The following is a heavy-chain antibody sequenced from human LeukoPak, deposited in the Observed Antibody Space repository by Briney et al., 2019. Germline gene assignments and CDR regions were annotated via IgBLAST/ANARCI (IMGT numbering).Heavy chain of an antibody. J-gene: IGHJ4*02. V-gene: IGHV4-39*01. Sequence: SETLSLTCTVSGGSISGSSYYWGWIRQPPGKGLEWIVSIYYSGSTYYNPSLTSRVTISVDTSKNQFSLKLSSVTAADTAVYYCARHTGRWLQLDHWGQGTLVTVSS. CDR3: ARHTGRWLQLDH. D-gene: IGHD5-24*01. CDR1: GGSISGSSYY. CDR2: IYYSGST.